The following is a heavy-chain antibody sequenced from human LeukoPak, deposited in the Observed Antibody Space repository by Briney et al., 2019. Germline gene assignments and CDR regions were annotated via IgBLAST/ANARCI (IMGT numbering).Heavy chain of an antibody. CDR2: LYNAGST. CDR3: ARVSGYSYGYLGN. D-gene: IGHD5-18*01. CDR1: GFIVSTNY. Sequence: GGSLRLSCAASGFIVSTNYMSWVRQAPGKGLEWVSVLYNAGSTYCADSVKGRFTISRDNSKNTLYLQMNSLRGEGTAVYYCARVSGYSYGYLGNWGQGTLVTVSS. J-gene: IGHJ4*02. V-gene: IGHV3-53*01.